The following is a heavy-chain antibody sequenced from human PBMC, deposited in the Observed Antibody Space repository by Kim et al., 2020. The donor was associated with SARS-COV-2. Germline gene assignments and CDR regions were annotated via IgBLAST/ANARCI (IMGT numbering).Heavy chain of an antibody. V-gene: IGHV1-8*01. CDR3: ARVISYYYGMDV. Sequence: GYAQKFQGRVTMTRNTSISTAYMELSSLRSEDTAVYYCARVISYYYGMDVWGQGTTVTVSS. J-gene: IGHJ6*02.